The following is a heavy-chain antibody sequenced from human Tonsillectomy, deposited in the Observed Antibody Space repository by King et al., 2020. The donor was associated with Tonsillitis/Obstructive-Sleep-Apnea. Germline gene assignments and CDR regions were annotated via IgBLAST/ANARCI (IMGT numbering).Heavy chain of an antibody. Sequence: VQLQESGPGLVKPSQTLSLTCTVSGGSISSGGYYWSWIRQHPGKGLEWIGYIYYSGSTYYNPSLKSRVTISVDTSKNQFSLKLSSVTAADTAVYYCARVQNTTFRRRRNWFDPWGQGTLVTVSS. CDR1: GGSISSGGYY. J-gene: IGHJ5*02. D-gene: IGHD3-3*01. V-gene: IGHV4-31*03. CDR2: IYYSGST. CDR3: ARVQNTTFRRRRNWFDP.